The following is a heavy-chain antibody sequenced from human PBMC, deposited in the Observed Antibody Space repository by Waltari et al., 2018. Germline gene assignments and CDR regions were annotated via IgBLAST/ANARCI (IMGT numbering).Heavy chain of an antibody. CDR2: IYFVGST. CDR3: AREVGGSSWSTTPRGDAFDI. D-gene: IGHD6-13*01. V-gene: IGHV4-39*07. J-gene: IGHJ3*02. CDR1: GDSLGSGYSF. Sequence: QLQLRESGPGLLKPSETLSLTCSVSGDSLGSGYSFWGWIRQATGEGLEWIGSIYFVGSTYYNPSLKSRLTISVDTSKNQFSLRLSSVTAADTAVYYCAREVGGSSWSTTPRGDAFDIWGQGTMVTVSS.